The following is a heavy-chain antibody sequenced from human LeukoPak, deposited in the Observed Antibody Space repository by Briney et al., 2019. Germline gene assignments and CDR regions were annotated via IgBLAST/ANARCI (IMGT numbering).Heavy chain of an antibody. CDR1: GVSISNSSYY. CDR2: IYYSGST. Sequence: SETLSLTCIVSGVSISNSSYYWGWIRQPPGKGLEWIGSIYYSGSTYYNPSLKSRVTISVDTSKNQFSLKLSSVTAADTAVYYCARTTEGGYTYDYFYYYYMDVWGKGTTVTISS. V-gene: IGHV4-39*07. D-gene: IGHD5-18*01. J-gene: IGHJ6*03. CDR3: ARTTEGGYTYDYFYYYYMDV.